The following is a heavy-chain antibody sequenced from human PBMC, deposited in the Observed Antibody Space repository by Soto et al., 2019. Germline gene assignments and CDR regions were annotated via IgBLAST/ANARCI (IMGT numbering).Heavy chain of an antibody. Sequence: VGSLRLSCAASGFTVSSNYMSWVRQAPGKGLEWVSVIYSGGSTYYADSVKGRFTISRDNSKNTLYLQMNSLRAEDAAVYYCARRVDGYNYFDYWGQGTLVTVSS. V-gene: IGHV3-53*01. D-gene: IGHD5-12*01. CDR2: IYSGGST. CDR3: ARRVDGYNYFDY. CDR1: GFTVSSNY. J-gene: IGHJ4*02.